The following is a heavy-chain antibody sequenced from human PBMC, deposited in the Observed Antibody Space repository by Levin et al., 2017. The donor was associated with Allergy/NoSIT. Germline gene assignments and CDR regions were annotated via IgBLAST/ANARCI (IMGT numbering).Heavy chain of an antibody. V-gene: IGHV7-4-1*02. D-gene: IGHD6-13*01. CDR1: GYTFTSYA. Sequence: ASVKVSCKASGYTFTSYAMNWVRQAPGQGLEWMGWINTNTGNPTYAQGFTGRFVFSLDTSVSTAYLQISSLKAEDTAVYYCARGRRSSSWRARYYFDYWGQGTLVTVSS. CDR2: INTNTGNP. J-gene: IGHJ4*02. CDR3: ARGRRSSSWRARYYFDY.